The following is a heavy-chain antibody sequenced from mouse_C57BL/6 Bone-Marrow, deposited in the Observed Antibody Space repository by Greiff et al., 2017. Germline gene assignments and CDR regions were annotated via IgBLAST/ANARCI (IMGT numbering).Heavy chain of an antibody. D-gene: IGHD1-1*01. CDR3: SNSLDYYDSRPDYFDY. Sequence: EVQLQQSGAELVRPGASVKLSCTASGFNIKDDYMHWVKQRPEQGLEWIGWIDPENGDTEYASKFQGKATITADTSSNTAYLQLSSLTPEDTAVYYCSNSLDYYDSRPDYFDYWGQGTTLTVSS. CDR2: IDPENGDT. J-gene: IGHJ2*01. CDR1: GFNIKDDY. V-gene: IGHV14-4*01.